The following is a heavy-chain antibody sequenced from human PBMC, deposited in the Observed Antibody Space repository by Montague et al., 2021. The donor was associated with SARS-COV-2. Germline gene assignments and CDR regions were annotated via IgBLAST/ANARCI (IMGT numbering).Heavy chain of an antibody. CDR2: ISKIRDYI. Sequence: SLRLSCAASGFTFSSYSINWIRQAPGKGLEWVSSISKIRDYIYYAESVKGRFTISRDNAKNSLYLQMNSLRAEDTAVYYCARAFKNSGAWYGMDVWGQGTTVTVSS. CDR3: ARAFKNSGAWYGMDV. V-gene: IGHV3-21*01. D-gene: IGHD3-10*01. CDR1: GFTFSSYS. J-gene: IGHJ6*02.